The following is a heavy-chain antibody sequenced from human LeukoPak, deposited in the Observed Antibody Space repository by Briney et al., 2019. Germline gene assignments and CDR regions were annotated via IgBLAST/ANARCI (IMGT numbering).Heavy chain of an antibody. J-gene: IGHJ4*02. V-gene: IGHV3-21*01. CDR2: ISSSSSYI. CDR3: ARAPPVAAAGRPIHFDY. Sequence: PGGSLRLSCAASGFTFSSYSMNWVRQAPGKGLEWVSSISSSSSYIYYADSVKGRFTISRDNAKNSLYLQMNSLRAEDTAVYYCARAPPVAAAGRPIHFDYWGQGTLVTVSS. D-gene: IGHD6-13*01. CDR1: GFTFSSYS.